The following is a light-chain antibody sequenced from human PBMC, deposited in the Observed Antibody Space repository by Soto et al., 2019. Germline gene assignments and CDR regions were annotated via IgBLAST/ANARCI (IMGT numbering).Light chain of an antibody. Sequence: IVMTQSPATLSVSPGERATLSCRASQSVSSSYLAWYQQKPGQAPRLLIYGASTRATGIPARFSGSGSGTEFTLTISSLQSEDFAVYYCQQYNNWPTGLWTFGQGTKVDI. V-gene: IGKV3-15*01. CDR1: QSVSSSY. J-gene: IGKJ1*01. CDR2: GAS. CDR3: QQYNNWPTGLWT.